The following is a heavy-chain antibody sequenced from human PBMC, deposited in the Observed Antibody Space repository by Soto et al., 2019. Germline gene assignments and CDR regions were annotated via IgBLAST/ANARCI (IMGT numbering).Heavy chain of an antibody. V-gene: IGHV3-33*01. CDR3: ARDSPMVRGNFYYYMDV. CDR1: GFTFSSYG. CDR2: IWYDGSNK. D-gene: IGHD3-10*01. Sequence: QVQLVESGGGVVQPGRSLRLSCAASGFTFSSYGMHWVRQAPGKGLEWVAVIWYDGSNKYYADSVKGRFTISRDNSKNTLYLQMNSLRAEDTAVYYCARDSPMVRGNFYYYMDVWGKGTTVTVSS. J-gene: IGHJ6*03.